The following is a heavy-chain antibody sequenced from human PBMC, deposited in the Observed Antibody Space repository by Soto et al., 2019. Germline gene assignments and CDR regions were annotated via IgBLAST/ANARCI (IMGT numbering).Heavy chain of an antibody. Sequence: EVQLVQSGARVKKPGESLKIPCKGSGYSFTSYWIGWVRKMPGKGLEWMGIIYPGDSDTRYSPSFQGQVTISADTSISTAYLQWSSLKASDTAMYYCARRGDEYSNYYWYFDLWGRGTLVTVSS. CDR1: GYSFTSYW. V-gene: IGHV5-51*01. CDR2: IYPGDSDT. CDR3: ARRGDEYSNYYWYFDL. D-gene: IGHD4-4*01. J-gene: IGHJ2*01.